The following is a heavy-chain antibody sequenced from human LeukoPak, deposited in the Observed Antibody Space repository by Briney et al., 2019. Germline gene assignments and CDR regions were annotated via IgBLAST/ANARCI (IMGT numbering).Heavy chain of an antibody. J-gene: IGHJ4*02. D-gene: IGHD3-22*01. V-gene: IGHV4-34*01. CDR2: INHSGST. Sequence: SETLSLTCAVYGVSFSGYYWSWIRQPPGKGLEWIGEINHSGSTNYNPSLKSRVTISVDTSKNQFSLKLSSVTAADTAVYYCARHYDSSGWVFDYWGQGTLVTVSS. CDR1: GVSFSGYY. CDR3: ARHYDSSGWVFDY.